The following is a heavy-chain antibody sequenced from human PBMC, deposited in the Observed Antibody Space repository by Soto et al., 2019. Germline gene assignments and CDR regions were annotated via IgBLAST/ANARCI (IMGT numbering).Heavy chain of an antibody. CDR3: ARVGGYCSSTSCRAYYYYGMDV. J-gene: IGHJ6*02. D-gene: IGHD2-2*01. V-gene: IGHV3-33*01. CDR2: IWYDGSNK. Sequence: QVQLVESGGGVVQPGRSLRLSCAASGFTFSSYGMHWVRQAPGKGLEWVAVIWYDGSNKYYADSVKGRFTISRDNSKNTRYLQMNSLRAEDTAVYYCARVGGYCSSTSCRAYYYYGMDVWGQGTTVTVSS. CDR1: GFTFSSYG.